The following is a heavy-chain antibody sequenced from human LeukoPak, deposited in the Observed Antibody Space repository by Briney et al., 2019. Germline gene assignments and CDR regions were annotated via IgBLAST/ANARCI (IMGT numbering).Heavy chain of an antibody. Sequence: GRSLRLACAASGFTVSNNYMSWVRQAAGEGLEWVLVIDSDGGTYYADSVRGRFTISRDNSKNTLYLQMNSLRAEDTAVYYCATIVTDVVDSLTSDYWGQGTLVTVSS. D-gene: IGHD3-9*01. CDR2: IDSDGGT. V-gene: IGHV3-66*01. CDR3: ATIVTDVVDSLTSDY. J-gene: IGHJ4*02. CDR1: GFTVSNNY.